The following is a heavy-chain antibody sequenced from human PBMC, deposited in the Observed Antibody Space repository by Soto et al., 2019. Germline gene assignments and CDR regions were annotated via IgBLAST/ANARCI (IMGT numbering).Heavy chain of an antibody. CDR1: GDTFSSYA. CDR2: IIPIFGTA. CDR3: ARDGSGYRSRASPMDV. V-gene: IGHV1-69*01. J-gene: IGHJ6*02. Sequence: QVQLVQSGAEVKKPGSSVKVSCKASGDTFSSYAISWVRQAPGQGLEWMGGIIPIFGTANYAQKFQGRVTITADESTSTACRELSSLRSEDTAVYYCARDGSGYRSRASPMDVWGQGTTVTVSS. D-gene: IGHD3-22*01.